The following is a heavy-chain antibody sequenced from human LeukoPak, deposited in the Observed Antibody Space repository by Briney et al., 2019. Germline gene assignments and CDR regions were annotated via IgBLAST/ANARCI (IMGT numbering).Heavy chain of an antibody. CDR3: ARDLYAGGWATDF. CDR2: ILYDGSNK. Sequence: GGSLRLSCAASGFTFSTSAMHWVRQAPGKGLEWVAIILYDGSNKYYANSVKGRFSISRDNSKNTVYLQLSSLRVEDTAIYYCARDLYAGGWATDFWGQGTLVTVSS. CDR1: GFTFSTSA. D-gene: IGHD6-19*01. V-gene: IGHV3-30-3*01. J-gene: IGHJ4*02.